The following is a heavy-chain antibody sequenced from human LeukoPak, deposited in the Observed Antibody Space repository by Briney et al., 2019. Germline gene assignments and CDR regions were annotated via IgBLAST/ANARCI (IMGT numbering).Heavy chain of an antibody. Sequence: SRTLSLTCTVSGGSISSGSYYWSWIRQPAGKGLEWIGRIYTSGSTNYNPSLKSRVTISVDTSKNQFSLKLSSVTAADTAVYYCARGAYSGTRDWFDPWGQGTLVTVSS. D-gene: IGHD5-12*01. CDR1: GGSISSGSYY. CDR2: IYTSGST. J-gene: IGHJ5*02. CDR3: ARGAYSGTRDWFDP. V-gene: IGHV4-61*02.